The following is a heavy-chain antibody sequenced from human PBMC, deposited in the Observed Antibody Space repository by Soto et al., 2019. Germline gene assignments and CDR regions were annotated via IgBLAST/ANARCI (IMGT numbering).Heavy chain of an antibody. CDR1: GFTFSSYA. V-gene: IGHV3-23*01. Sequence: EVQLLESGGGLVQPGGSLRLSCTASGFTFSSYAMSWVRQAPGKGLEWVSGISASGAFTYYADSVKGRFTISRDNSNNTLHVQMSSLGGDDTALYYCAACVYDFWGGTSHFAKWGQGALVTVSS. D-gene: IGHD3-3*01. CDR2: ISASGAFT. J-gene: IGHJ1*01. CDR3: AACVYDFWGGTSHFAK.